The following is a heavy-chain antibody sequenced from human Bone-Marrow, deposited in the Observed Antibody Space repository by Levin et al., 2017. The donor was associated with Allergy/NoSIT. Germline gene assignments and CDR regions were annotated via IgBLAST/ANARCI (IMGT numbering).Heavy chain of an antibody. CDR3: AKEKYSSSSWDGMDV. Sequence: GGSLRLSCAASGFTFDDYAMHWVRQAPGKGLEWVSGISWNSGSIGYADSVKGRFTISRDNAKNSLYLQMNSLRAEDTALYYCAKEKYSSSSWDGMDVWGQGTTVTVSS. CDR1: GFTFDDYA. J-gene: IGHJ6*02. CDR2: ISWNSGSI. D-gene: IGHD6-6*01. V-gene: IGHV3-9*01.